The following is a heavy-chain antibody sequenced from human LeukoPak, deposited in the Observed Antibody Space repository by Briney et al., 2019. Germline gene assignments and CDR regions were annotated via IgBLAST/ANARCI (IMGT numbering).Heavy chain of an antibody. V-gene: IGHV1-69*05. CDR3: ARSGGRRRPRYYYYYYMDV. CDR1: GGTFSSYA. Sequence: SVTVSCKASGGTFSSYAISWVRQAPGQGLEWMGGIIPIFGTANYAQKFQGRVTITTDESTSTAYMELSSLRSEDKAVYYCARSGGRRRPRYYYYYYMDVWGKGTTVTVSS. D-gene: IGHD3-16*01. CDR2: IIPIFGTA. J-gene: IGHJ6*03.